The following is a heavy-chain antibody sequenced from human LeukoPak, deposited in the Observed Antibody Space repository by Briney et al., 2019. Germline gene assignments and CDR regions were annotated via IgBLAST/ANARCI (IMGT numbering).Heavy chain of an antibody. D-gene: IGHD5-24*01. V-gene: IGHV3-23*01. Sequence: GGSLRLSCAASGFTFAGYAMNWVRQAPGKGLEWVSAISGGGGTTYYTDSVKGRFTISRDNSKNTLYLQMNSLRAEDTAVYYCAKVMRGGPVEMATINETPTYYFDYWGQGTLVTVSS. CDR3: AKVMRGGPVEMATINETPTYYFDY. J-gene: IGHJ4*02. CDR1: GFTFAGYA. CDR2: ISGGGGTT.